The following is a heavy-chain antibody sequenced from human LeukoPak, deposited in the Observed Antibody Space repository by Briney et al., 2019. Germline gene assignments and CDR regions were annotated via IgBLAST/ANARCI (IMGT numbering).Heavy chain of an antibody. CDR3: ARTYYDILTGPYYFDY. Sequence: GGSLRLSCAASGFTFSSYAMSWVRQAPGKGLEWASAISGSGGSTYYADSVKGRFTISRDNSKNTLYLQMNSLRAEDTAVYYCARTYYDILTGPYYFDYWGQGTLVTVSS. D-gene: IGHD3-9*01. J-gene: IGHJ4*02. CDR2: ISGSGGST. V-gene: IGHV3-23*01. CDR1: GFTFSSYA.